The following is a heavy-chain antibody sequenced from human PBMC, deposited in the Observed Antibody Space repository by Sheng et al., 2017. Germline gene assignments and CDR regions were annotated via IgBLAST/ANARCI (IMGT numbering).Heavy chain of an antibody. D-gene: IGHD2-15*01. Sequence: QLQLQESGPGLVKPSETLSLTCTVSGGSISSSSYYWGWIRQPPGKGLEWIGSISHSGSTYYNPSLKSRVTISGDTSKNQFSLRLRSVTAADKAVYYCARGSVVVAVDYWGQGTLVTVSS. CDR1: GGSISSSSYY. CDR3: ARGSVVVAVDY. V-gene: IGHV4-39*07. J-gene: IGHJ4*02. CDR2: ISHSGST.